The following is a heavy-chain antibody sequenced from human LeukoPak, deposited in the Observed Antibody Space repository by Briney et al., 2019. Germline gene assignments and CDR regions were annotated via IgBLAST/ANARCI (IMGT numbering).Heavy chain of an antibody. CDR2: IYYSGST. CDR1: GGSISSSSYY. CDR3: ARVSLEWLLHHFDY. V-gene: IGHV4-39*07. J-gene: IGHJ4*02. D-gene: IGHD3-3*01. Sequence: SETLSLTCTVSGGSISSSSYYWGWIRQPPGKGLEWIGSIYYSGSTYYNPSLKSRVTISVDTSKNQFSLKLSSATAADTAVYYCARVSLEWLLHHFDYWGQGTLVTVSS.